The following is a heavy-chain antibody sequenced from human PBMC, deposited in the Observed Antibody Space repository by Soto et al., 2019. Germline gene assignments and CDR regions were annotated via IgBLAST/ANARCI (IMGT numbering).Heavy chain of an antibody. D-gene: IGHD3-10*01. CDR3: ASCGSATAPIGDFDY. V-gene: IGHV1-46*01. Sequence: GASVKVSCKASGYTFTSYYMHWVRQAPGQGLEWMGIINPSGGSTSYAQKFQGRVTMTRDTSTSTVYMELSSLRSEDTAVYYCASCGSATAPIGDFDYWGQGTLVNVSS. CDR1: GYTFTSYY. J-gene: IGHJ4*02. CDR2: INPSGGST.